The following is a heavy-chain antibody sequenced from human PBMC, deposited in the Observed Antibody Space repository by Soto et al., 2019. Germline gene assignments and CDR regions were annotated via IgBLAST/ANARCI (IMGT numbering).Heavy chain of an antibody. D-gene: IGHD2-15*01. V-gene: IGHV1-69*06. J-gene: IGHJ5*02. CDR2: IIPIFGTA. Sequence: QVQLVQSGAEVKKPGSSVKVSCKASGGTFSSYAISWVRQAPGQGLEWMGGIIPIFGTANYAQKFQGRVTITADKSTSTAYMELSSLRSEDTAVYYCVRALGYCSGGSCYFNWFDPWGQGTLVTVSS. CDR3: VRALGYCSGGSCYFNWFDP. CDR1: GGTFSSYA.